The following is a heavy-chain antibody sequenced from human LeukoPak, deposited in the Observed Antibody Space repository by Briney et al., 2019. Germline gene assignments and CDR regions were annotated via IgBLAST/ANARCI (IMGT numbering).Heavy chain of an antibody. CDR2: ISSSGSTI. Sequence: GGSLRLSCAASGFTFSSYEMNWVRQAPGKGLEWVSYISSSGSTIYYADSVKGRFTISRDNAKNSLYLQMNSLRAKDTAVYYCARVNGDSTDVDAFDIWGQGTMVTVSS. V-gene: IGHV3-48*03. J-gene: IGHJ3*02. CDR3: ARVNGDSTDVDAFDI. CDR1: GFTFSSYE. D-gene: IGHD4-17*01.